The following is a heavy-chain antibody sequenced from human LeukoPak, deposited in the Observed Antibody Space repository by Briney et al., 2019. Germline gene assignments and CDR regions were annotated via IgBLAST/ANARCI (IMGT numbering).Heavy chain of an antibody. V-gene: IGHV4-34*01. CDR1: GGSFSGYY. CDR2: MNPSGST. Sequence: ASETLSLTCAVYGGSFSGYYWTWIRQTPEKGLEWIGEMNPSGSTNYNPSLKSRVTISVDTSKNQFSLELSSVTAADTAVYYCARGRQDVTMIVVVMTAVSYYLDVWGKGTTVTVSS. J-gene: IGHJ6*03. CDR3: ARGRQDVTMIVVVMTAVSYYLDV. D-gene: IGHD3-22*01.